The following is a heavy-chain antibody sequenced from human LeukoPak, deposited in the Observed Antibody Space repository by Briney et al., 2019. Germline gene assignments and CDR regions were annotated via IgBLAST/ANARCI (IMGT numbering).Heavy chain of an antibody. D-gene: IGHD3-10*01. V-gene: IGHV4-34*01. J-gene: IGHJ4*02. CDR2: INHSGST. CDR1: GGSFSGYY. CDR3: ARGKWDYYGSGSYYDY. Sequence: SETLSLTCAVYGGSFSGYYWSWIRQPPGEGLEWIGEINHSGSTNYNPSLKSRVTISVDTSKNQFSLKLSSVTAADTAVYYCARGKWDYYGSGSYYDYWGQGTLVTVSS.